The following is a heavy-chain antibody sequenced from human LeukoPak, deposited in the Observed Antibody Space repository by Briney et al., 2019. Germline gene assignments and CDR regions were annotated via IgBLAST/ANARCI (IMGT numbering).Heavy chain of an antibody. D-gene: IGHD3-10*01. CDR3: ARVRGVPGFFDY. Sequence: GGSLRLSCAASGFTFSSYWMSWVRQAPGRGLEWVSSISSSSSYIYYADSVKGRFTISRDNAKNSLYLQMNSLRAEDTAVYYCARVRGVPGFFDYWGQGTLVTVSS. J-gene: IGHJ4*02. CDR1: GFTFSSYW. V-gene: IGHV3-21*01. CDR2: ISSSSSYI.